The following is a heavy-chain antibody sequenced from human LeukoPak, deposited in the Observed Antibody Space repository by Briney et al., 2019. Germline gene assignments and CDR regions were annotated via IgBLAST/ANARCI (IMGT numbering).Heavy chain of an antibody. J-gene: IGHJ3*02. V-gene: IGHV5-51*01. Sequence: GESLKISCKGSGYSFTSYWIGWVRQMPGKGLEWMGIIYPGDSDSKYSRSFQGQVTTSADKSINTAYLQWSSLKASDSAMYYCARRLGGADVFDIWGQGTMVTVSS. CDR2: IYPGDSDS. D-gene: IGHD3-16*01. CDR3: ARRLGGADVFDI. CDR1: GYSFTSYW.